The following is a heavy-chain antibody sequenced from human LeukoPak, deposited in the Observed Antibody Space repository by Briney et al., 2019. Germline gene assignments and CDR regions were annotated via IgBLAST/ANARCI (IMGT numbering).Heavy chain of an antibody. Sequence: PGGSLRLSCAASGFTFSSYSMNWVRQAPGKGLEWVSYMSSSSSTIYYADSVKGRFTISRDNAKNSLYLQMNSLRAEDTAVYYCAREWDIAVAGTGGNDWGQGTPVTVSS. V-gene: IGHV3-48*01. CDR2: MSSSSSTI. D-gene: IGHD6-19*01. CDR3: AREWDIAVAGTGGND. J-gene: IGHJ4*02. CDR1: GFTFSSYS.